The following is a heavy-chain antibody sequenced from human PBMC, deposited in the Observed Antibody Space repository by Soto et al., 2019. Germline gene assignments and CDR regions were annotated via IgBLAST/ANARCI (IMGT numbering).Heavy chain of an antibody. CDR2: IIPIFGTA. V-gene: IGHV1-69*13. J-gene: IGHJ6*04. CDR3: ASIPGTPIGRYYYSGMDV. Sequence: SVKVSCKASGGTFSSYAISWVRQAPGQGLEWMGGIIPIFGTANYAQKFQGRVTITADESTSTAYMELSSLRSEDTAVYYCASIPGTPIGRYYYSGMDVWGEGTTVTVSS. D-gene: IGHD1-1*01. CDR1: GGTFSSYA.